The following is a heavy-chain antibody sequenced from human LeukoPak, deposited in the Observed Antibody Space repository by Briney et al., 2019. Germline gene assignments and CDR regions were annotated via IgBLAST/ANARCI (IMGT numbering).Heavy chain of an antibody. Sequence: GGSLRLSCAASGFTFSSYGMHWVRQAPGKGLEGVAFIRYDGSNKYYADSVKGRFTISRDNSKNTLYLQMNSLRAEDTAVYYCAKDPGYGGLYYFDYWGQGTLVTVSS. J-gene: IGHJ4*02. CDR3: AKDPGYGGLYYFDY. D-gene: IGHD4-23*01. CDR1: GFTFSSYG. CDR2: IRYDGSNK. V-gene: IGHV3-30*02.